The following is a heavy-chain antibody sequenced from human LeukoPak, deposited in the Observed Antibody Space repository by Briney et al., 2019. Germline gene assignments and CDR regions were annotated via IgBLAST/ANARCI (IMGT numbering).Heavy chain of an antibody. Sequence: GASVKVSCKASGGTFSSYAISWVRQAPGQGLEWMGRIIPILGIANYAQKFQGRVTITADKSTSTAYMELSSLRSEDTAVYYCARSSGAGAGTRTDFDYGGQGTLVTVSS. CDR1: GGTFSSYA. D-gene: IGHD6-19*01. CDR2: IIPILGIA. CDR3: ARSSGAGAGTRTDFDY. V-gene: IGHV1-69*04. J-gene: IGHJ4*02.